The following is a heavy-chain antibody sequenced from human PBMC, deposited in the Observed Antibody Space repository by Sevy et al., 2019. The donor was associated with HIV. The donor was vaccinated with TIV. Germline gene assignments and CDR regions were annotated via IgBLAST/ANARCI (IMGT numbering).Heavy chain of an antibody. V-gene: IGHV4-61*05. CDR3: ARGSYDFWSGYCDYFDY. D-gene: IGHD3-3*01. CDR2: IYYSGST. CDR1: GGSISSSSYY. Sequence: SETLSLTCTVSGGSISSSSYYWGWIRQPPGKGLEWIGYIYYSGSTNYNPSLKSRVTISVDTSKNQFSLKLSSVTAADTAVYYCARGSYDFWSGYCDYFDYWGQGTLVTVSS. J-gene: IGHJ4*02.